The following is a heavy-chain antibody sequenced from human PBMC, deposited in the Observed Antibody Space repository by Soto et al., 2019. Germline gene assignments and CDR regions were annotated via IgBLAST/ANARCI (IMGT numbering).Heavy chain of an antibody. CDR3: ARDGDLRSDFWSGPLGGGWFDP. Sequence: QVQLVQSGAEVRKPGSSVKVSCKASGGTFSNSAITWVRQAPGQGLEWVGGIIPIFGSANYAQKFQGRVTITADESTSTAYMEPSSLTSEDTAVYYCARDGDLRSDFWSGPLGGGWFDPWGQGTLVTVSS. V-gene: IGHV1-69*12. J-gene: IGHJ5*02. CDR1: GGTFSNSA. D-gene: IGHD3-3*01. CDR2: IIPIFGSA.